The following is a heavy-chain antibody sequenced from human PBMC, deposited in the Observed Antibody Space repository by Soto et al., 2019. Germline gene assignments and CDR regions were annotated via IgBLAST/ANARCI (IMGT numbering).Heavy chain of an antibody. D-gene: IGHD5-18*01. CDR3: ARVRGSKIQLWLEYYYYGMDV. CDR2: IYYSGST. Sequence: SETLSLTCTVSGGSISSGDYYWSWIRQPPGKGLEWIGYIYYSGSTYYNPSLKSRVTISVDTSKNQFSLKLSSVTAADTAVYYCARVRGSKIQLWLEYYYYGMDVWGQGTTVTVSS. J-gene: IGHJ6*02. CDR1: GGSISSGDYY. V-gene: IGHV4-30-4*01.